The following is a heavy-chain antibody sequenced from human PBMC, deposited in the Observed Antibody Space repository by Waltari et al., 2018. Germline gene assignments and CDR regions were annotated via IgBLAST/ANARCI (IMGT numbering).Heavy chain of an antibody. CDR3: ARAGEFRSYYYAMDV. CDR1: GFTFGFYD. D-gene: IGHD3-10*01. J-gene: IGHJ6*02. Sequence: EVQLVESGGGLVQSGGSLSLLCATPGFTFGFYDMLWVRQAPGKGLEWLSYISVGSATIYYADSVKGRFSISRDDARNSLFLEINSLRAEDSAVYYCARAGEFRSYYYAMDVWGQGTAVSVSS. V-gene: IGHV3-48*03. CDR2: ISVGSATI.